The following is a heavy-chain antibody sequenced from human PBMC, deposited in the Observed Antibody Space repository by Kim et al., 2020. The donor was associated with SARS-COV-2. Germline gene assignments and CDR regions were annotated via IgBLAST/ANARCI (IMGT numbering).Heavy chain of an antibody. CDR3: VTRNYYNSGSYYEGAPFDF. D-gene: IGHD3-10*01. V-gene: IGHV3-64*05. CDR2: ISSDGGST. Sequence: GGSLRLSCSASGFTFSNYAMHWVRQAPGKGLEYVSAISSDGGSTYYADSVKGRFTISRDISKNMLYVQMSSLRVEDTAIYYCVTRNYYNSGSYYEGAPFDFWGQGTLVTVSS. J-gene: IGHJ4*02. CDR1: GFTFSNYA.